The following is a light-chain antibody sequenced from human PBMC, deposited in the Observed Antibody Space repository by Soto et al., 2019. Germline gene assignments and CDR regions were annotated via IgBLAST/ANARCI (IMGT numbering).Light chain of an antibody. J-gene: IGKJ1*01. V-gene: IGKV4-1*01. CDR2: CAS. Sequence: DIVMTQSPDSLAVSLGERATINCKSSQSVLYSSNSKNYLAWYQQKPGQPPKLLIYCASTRESGVPDRFSGSGSGTDLTLTISSLQAQDVGVYYCQQYYSTPPTFGQGTKVQIK. CDR3: QQYYSTPPT. CDR1: QSVLYSSNSKNY.